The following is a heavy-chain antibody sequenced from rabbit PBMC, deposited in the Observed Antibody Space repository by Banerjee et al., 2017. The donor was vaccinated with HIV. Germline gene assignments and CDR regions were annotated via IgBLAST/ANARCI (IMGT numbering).Heavy chain of an antibody. Sequence: QEQLVESGGGLVQPEGSLTLTCTASGFSFSSSYYMCWVRQAPGKGLEWIGCIYTGASGSTAYASWAKGRFTVSKTSSTTVTLQLNSLTAADTATYFCARDLAGAIGWNFYLWGPGTLVTVS. J-gene: IGHJ4*01. CDR3: ARDLAGAIGWNFYL. CDR1: GFSFSSSYY. V-gene: IGHV1S45*01. D-gene: IGHD4-1*01. CDR2: IYTGASGST.